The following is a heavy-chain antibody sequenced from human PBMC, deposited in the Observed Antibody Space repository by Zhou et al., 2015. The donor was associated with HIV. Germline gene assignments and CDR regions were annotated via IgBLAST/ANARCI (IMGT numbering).Heavy chain of an antibody. CDR1: GGTFSSYA. D-gene: IGHD1-26*01. Sequence: QVQLVQSGAEVKKPGSSVKVSCKASGGTFSSYAISWVRQAPGQGLEWMGGIIPIFGTANYAQKFQGRVTITADESTSTAHMELRSLRSADTAVYYCAAAINSGSYYADYWGQGTLVTVSS. CDR2: IIPIFGTA. J-gene: IGHJ4*02. V-gene: IGHV1-69*01. CDR3: AAAINSGSYYADY.